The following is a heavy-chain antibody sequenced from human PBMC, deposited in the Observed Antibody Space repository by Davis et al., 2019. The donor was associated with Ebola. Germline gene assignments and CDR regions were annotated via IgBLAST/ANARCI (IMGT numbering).Heavy chain of an antibody. V-gene: IGHV3-74*01. Sequence: GESLKISCAASGFTFSSYWMHWVRQAPGKGLVWVSRINSDGSSTSYADSVKGRFTISRDNAKNTLYLQMNSLRAEDTAVYYCARETYYYGSGSYSYGMDVWGQGITVTVSS. CDR3: ARETYYYGSGSYSYGMDV. CDR1: GFTFSSYW. CDR2: INSDGSST. D-gene: IGHD3-10*01. J-gene: IGHJ6*02.